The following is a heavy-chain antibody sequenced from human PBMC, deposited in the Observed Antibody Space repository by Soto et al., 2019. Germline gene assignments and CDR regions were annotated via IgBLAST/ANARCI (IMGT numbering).Heavy chain of an antibody. V-gene: IGHV3-30-3*01. D-gene: IGHD5-18*01. CDR2: ISYDGSNK. Sequence: EVSLRLSCAASGFTFSTYAMHWVRQAPGKGLEWVAVISYDGSNKYYADSVKGRFTISRDNSKNTLYLQMNSLRAEDTAVYYCARDWRGYSYGYSDYWGQGTLVTVSS. CDR1: GFTFSTYA. CDR3: ARDWRGYSYGYSDY. J-gene: IGHJ4*02.